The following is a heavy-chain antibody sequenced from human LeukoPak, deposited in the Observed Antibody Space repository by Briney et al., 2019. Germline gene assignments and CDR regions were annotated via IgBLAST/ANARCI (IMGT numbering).Heavy chain of an antibody. J-gene: IGHJ4*02. CDR2: INSDGRSI. D-gene: IGHD3-22*01. Sequence: PGGSLRLSCAASGFTFSRNWMHWIRQAPGKGLVWVSHINSDGRSIIYADSVKGRFTISRDNAKSTLYLQMNSLRAEDTAVYYCVRVADSSGYYNWGQGTLVTVSS. V-gene: IGHV3-74*01. CDR3: VRVADSSGYYN. CDR1: GFTFSRNW.